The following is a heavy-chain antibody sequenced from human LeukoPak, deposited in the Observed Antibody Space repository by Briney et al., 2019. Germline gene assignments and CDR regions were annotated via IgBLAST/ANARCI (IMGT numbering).Heavy chain of an antibody. Sequence: GASVKVSCKASGYTFTGYYMHWVRQAPGQGLEWMGRINPNSGGTSYAQKFQGRVTMTRDTSISTAYMELSRLRSDDTAVYYCARYCSGGSCYRDAFDIWGQGTMVTVSS. V-gene: IGHV1-2*06. D-gene: IGHD2-15*01. CDR1: GYTFTGYY. J-gene: IGHJ3*02. CDR2: INPNSGGT. CDR3: ARYCSGGSCYRDAFDI.